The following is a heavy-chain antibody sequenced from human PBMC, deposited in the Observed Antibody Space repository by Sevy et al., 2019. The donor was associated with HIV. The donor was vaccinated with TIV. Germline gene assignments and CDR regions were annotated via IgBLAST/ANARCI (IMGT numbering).Heavy chain of an antibody. CDR2: ISGSGTRT. D-gene: IGHD3-22*01. J-gene: IGHJ6*03. CDR1: GFSFDSYG. Sequence: GGSLRLSCAVSGFSFDSYGMTWVRQAPGKGLEWVSGISGSGTRTYYADSVKGRFIISRDNSKNTLYLQMNSLRSEDTDRYYCAKWEGGHYDPDEIGYYFYYYNMDVWGKGTTVTVSS. CDR3: AKWEGGHYDPDEIGYYFYYYNMDV. V-gene: IGHV3-23*01.